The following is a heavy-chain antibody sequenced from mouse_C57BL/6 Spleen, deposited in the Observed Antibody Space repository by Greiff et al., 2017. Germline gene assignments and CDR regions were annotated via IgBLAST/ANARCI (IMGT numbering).Heavy chain of an antibody. J-gene: IGHJ4*01. Sequence: QVQLQQPGAELVMPGASVKLSCKASGYTFTSYWMHWVKQRPGQGLEWIGEIDPSDSYTNYNQKFKGKSTLTVDKSSSTAYMQLSSLTSEDSAVYYCARLFYAMDCWGQGTSVTVSS. CDR3: ARLFYAMDC. CDR1: GYTFTSYW. V-gene: IGHV1-69*01. CDR2: IDPSDSYT.